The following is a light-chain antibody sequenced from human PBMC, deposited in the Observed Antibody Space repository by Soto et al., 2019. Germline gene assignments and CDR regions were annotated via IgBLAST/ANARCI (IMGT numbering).Light chain of an antibody. CDR1: QDISNY. Sequence: DIQMTHSPSSLSASVGDRVTITCQASQDISNYLNWYQQKPVKAPKLLSYDASNLETGVPSRFSGSGSGTDFTFTISSLQPEDIATYYCQQYDNLPYTFGQGTKLEIK. CDR3: QQYDNLPYT. J-gene: IGKJ2*01. CDR2: DAS. V-gene: IGKV1-33*01.